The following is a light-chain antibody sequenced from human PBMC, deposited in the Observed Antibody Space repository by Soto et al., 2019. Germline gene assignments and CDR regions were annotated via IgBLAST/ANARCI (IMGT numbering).Light chain of an antibody. CDR3: QQYGDSLLT. CDR2: DAS. J-gene: IGKJ1*01. Sequence: VLTQSPGTLSLSPGEGATLSCRASQIVTGNYLAWYQHKPGQAPRLLMYDASTRATGIPDRFSGSGSGTDFTLIISRMEPEDFAVYYCQQYGDSLLTFGQGTKVDIK. CDR1: QIVTGNY. V-gene: IGKV3-20*01.